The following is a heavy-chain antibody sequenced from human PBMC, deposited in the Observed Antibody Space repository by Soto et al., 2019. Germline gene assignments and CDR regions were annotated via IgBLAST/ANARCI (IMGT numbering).Heavy chain of an antibody. Sequence: SETLSLTCTVSGDSISSFYWTWIRQPPGKGLDWVGYIFYSGSSNYNPSLRGRVMMSADTSKNQFYLRLSSVTAADTAVYYCARAPETPTIFGVVRPYFFNHWGQGTLVTVSS. D-gene: IGHD3-3*01. CDR2: IFYSGSS. CDR3: ARAPETPTIFGVVRPYFFNH. J-gene: IGHJ4*02. V-gene: IGHV4-59*12. CDR1: GDSISSFY.